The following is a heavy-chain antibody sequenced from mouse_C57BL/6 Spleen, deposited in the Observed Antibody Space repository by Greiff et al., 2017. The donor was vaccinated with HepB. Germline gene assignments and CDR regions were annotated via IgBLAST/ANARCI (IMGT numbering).Heavy chain of an antibody. Sequence: VQLQQSGAELARPGASVKMSCKASGYTFTSYTMHWVKQRPGKGLEWIGYINPSSGYTKYNQKFKDKATLTADKSSSTAYKQLSSLTSEDSAVYYFARDYYYVGAYWGQGTLVTVSA. CDR2: INPSSGYT. CDR3: ARDYYYVGAY. J-gene: IGHJ3*01. CDR1: GYTFTSYT. D-gene: IGHD1-1*01. V-gene: IGHV1-4*01.